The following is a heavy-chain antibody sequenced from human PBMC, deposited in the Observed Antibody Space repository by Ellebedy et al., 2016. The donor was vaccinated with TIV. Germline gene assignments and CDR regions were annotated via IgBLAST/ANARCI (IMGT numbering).Heavy chain of an antibody. CDR1: GFTFSGSA. D-gene: IGHD3-9*01. Sequence: GGSLRLXXAASGFTFSGSAMHWVRQASGKGLEWVGRIRSKANSYATAYAASVKGRFTISRDDSKNTAYLQVNSLKTEDTAVYYCTRLQGYDILTGYYLLGGMDVWGQGTTVTVSS. V-gene: IGHV3-73*01. J-gene: IGHJ6*02. CDR2: IRSKANSYAT. CDR3: TRLQGYDILTGYYLLGGMDV.